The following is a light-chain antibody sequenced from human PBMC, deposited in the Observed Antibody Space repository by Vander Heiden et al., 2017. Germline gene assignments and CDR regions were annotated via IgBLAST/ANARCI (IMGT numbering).Light chain of an antibody. V-gene: IGKV3-20*01. CDR1: QTLSSSY. Sequence: IVLTQSPGTLSLSPGERVTLSCRASQTLSSSYIAWYQQKGGQAPRLLIYGASSRANGIPDRFSGSGSGTDFTLTISRLEPEDFSVYYCQQDSSSITFGGGTKVEIK. J-gene: IGKJ4*01. CDR2: GAS. CDR3: QQDSSSIT.